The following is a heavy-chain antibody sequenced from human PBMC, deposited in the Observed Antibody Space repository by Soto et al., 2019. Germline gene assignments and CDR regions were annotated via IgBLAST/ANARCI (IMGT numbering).Heavy chain of an antibody. D-gene: IGHD3-3*01. CDR2: ISGSGGST. CDR1: GFTFSSYA. Sequence: PGGSLRLSCAASGFTFSSYAMSWVRQAPGKGLEWVSAISGSGGSTYYADSVKGRFTTSRDNSKNTLYLQMNSLRAEDTAVYYCAKDQPSSTSISWSGYPAGDYWGQGTLVTVSS. CDR3: AKDQPSSTSISWSGYPAGDY. J-gene: IGHJ4*02. V-gene: IGHV3-23*01.